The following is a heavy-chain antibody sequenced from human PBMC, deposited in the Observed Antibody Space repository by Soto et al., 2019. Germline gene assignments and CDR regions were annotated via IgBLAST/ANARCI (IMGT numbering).Heavy chain of an antibody. CDR1: GFTFGDYA. Sequence: GGSLRLSCTASGFTFGDYAMSWVRQAPGKGLEWVGFIRSKAYGGTTEYAASVKGRFTISRDESKNSVYLQMNSLKTEDTAVYYCVRTTYFSDSSGYTRCFDYWGQGTLVTVSS. V-gene: IGHV3-49*04. D-gene: IGHD3-22*01. J-gene: IGHJ4*02. CDR2: IRSKAYGGTT. CDR3: VRTTYFSDSSGYTRCFDY.